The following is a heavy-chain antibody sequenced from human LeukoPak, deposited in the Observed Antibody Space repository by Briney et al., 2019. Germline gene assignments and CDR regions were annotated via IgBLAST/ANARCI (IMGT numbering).Heavy chain of an antibody. D-gene: IGHD2-15*01. V-gene: IGHV1-18*01. CDR2: ISAYNGNT. CDR3: ARDGRVEPESGGNYYYGMDV. Sequence: VASVKVSCKASGYTFTSYGISWVRQAPGQGLEWIGWISAYNGNTNYAQKLQGRVTMTTDTSTSTAYMELRSLRSDDTAVYYCARDGRVEPESGGNYYYGMDVWGQGTTVTVSS. J-gene: IGHJ6*02. CDR1: GYTFTSYG.